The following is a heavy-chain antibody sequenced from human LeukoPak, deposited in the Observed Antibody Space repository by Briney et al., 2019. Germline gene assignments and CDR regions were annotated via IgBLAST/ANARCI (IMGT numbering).Heavy chain of an antibody. CDR2: FDPEDGET. Sequence: GASVKVSCKVSGYTLTELSMHWVRQAPGKGLEWMGSFDPEDGETIYAQKFQGRVNMTEDTSTDTAYVELSSLRSEDTAVYYCATYYYDSSDIFDYWGQGTLVTVSS. CDR3: ATYYYDSSDIFDY. V-gene: IGHV1-24*01. J-gene: IGHJ4*02. CDR1: GYTLTELS. D-gene: IGHD3-22*01.